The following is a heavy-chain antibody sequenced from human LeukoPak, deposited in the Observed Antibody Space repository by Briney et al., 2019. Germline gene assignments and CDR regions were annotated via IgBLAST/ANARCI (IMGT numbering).Heavy chain of an antibody. Sequence: ASVKVSCKASGGTFSSYAISWVRQAPGQGLEWMGGIIPIFGTANYAQKFQGRVTITTDESTSTAYMELSSLRSEDTAVYYCASKGAGYCRSTNCQGAFDIWGQGTMVSVSS. CDR2: IIPIFGTA. V-gene: IGHV1-69*05. J-gene: IGHJ3*02. CDR3: ASKGAGYCRSTNCQGAFDI. CDR1: GGTFSSYA. D-gene: IGHD2-2*01.